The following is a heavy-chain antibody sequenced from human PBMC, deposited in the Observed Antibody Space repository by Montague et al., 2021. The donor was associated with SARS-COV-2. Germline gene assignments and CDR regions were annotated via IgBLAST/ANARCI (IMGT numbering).Heavy chain of an antibody. CDR1: GVSISSAHYC. V-gene: IGHV4-39*01. D-gene: IGHD1-1*01. J-gene: IGHJ4*02. Sequence: SETLSLTCTVSGVSISSAHYCWGWVRQTPGKGLEWIGNIFYDGTSRSNPSLNSRVTISVDTSKSQLSLRLSSVTAADTAVYLCARHKGWNAAPYYFDYWGQGTVVTVSS. CDR3: ARHKGWNAAPYYFDY. CDR2: IFYDGTS.